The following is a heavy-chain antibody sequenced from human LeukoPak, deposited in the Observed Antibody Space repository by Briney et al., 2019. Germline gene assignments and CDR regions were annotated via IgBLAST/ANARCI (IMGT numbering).Heavy chain of an antibody. Sequence: ASVKVSCKASGYTFTSYYMHWVRQAPGQGLEWMGIINPSGGSTSYAQKFQGRVTMTRDTSTSTVYMELSSPRSEDTAVYYCASAVAGMGDYFDYWGQGTLVTVSS. CDR1: GYTFTSYY. V-gene: IGHV1-46*01. CDR2: INPSGGST. D-gene: IGHD6-19*01. J-gene: IGHJ4*02. CDR3: ASAVAGMGDYFDY.